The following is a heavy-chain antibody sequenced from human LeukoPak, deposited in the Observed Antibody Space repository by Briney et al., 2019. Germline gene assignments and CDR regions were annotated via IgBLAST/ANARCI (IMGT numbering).Heavy chain of an antibody. Sequence: GGSLRLSCAASGFTFDDYGMSWVRQAPGKGLEWVSGINWNGGSTGYADSVKGRFTISRDNAKNSLYLQMNSLRAEDTAVYYCARIRMTTVTADAFDIWGQGTMVTVSS. D-gene: IGHD4-17*01. V-gene: IGHV3-20*04. CDR2: INWNGGST. J-gene: IGHJ3*02. CDR3: ARIRMTTVTADAFDI. CDR1: GFTFDDYG.